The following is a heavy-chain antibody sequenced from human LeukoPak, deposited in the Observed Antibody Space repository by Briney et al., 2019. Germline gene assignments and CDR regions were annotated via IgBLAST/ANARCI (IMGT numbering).Heavy chain of an antibody. V-gene: IGHV4-59*01. Sequence: SKTLSLTCTVSGASIRSDWWTWIRQPPGKGLEWIANIYYNEYTNYNPSLNSRVTISVDTSKNQLSLKLNSVTAADTAVYYCARAKGYNGYVNSGVDQWGRGTLVTVS. D-gene: IGHD5-12*01. CDR1: GASIRSDW. CDR3: ARAKGYNGYVNSGVDQ. CDR2: IYYNEYT. J-gene: IGHJ4*02.